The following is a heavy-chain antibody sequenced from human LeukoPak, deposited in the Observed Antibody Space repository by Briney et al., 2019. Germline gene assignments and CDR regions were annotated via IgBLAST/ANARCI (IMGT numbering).Heavy chain of an antibody. V-gene: IGHV3-23*01. CDR2: ITGGGGRT. CDR1: GFTFSSYV. J-gene: IGHJ4*02. CDR3: AKDSDGSSSWYVDY. Sequence: GGSLRLSCAASGFTFSSYVMSWVRQAPGKGLEWVSTITGGGGRTYYADSVKGPFTISRDNSKNTLYVQMNSLRAEDTAVYYCAKDSDGSSSWYVDYWGQGTLVTVSS. D-gene: IGHD6-13*01.